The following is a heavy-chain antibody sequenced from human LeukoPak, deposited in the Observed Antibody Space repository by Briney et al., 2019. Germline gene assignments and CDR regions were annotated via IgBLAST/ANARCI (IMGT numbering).Heavy chain of an antibody. D-gene: IGHD1-14*01. J-gene: IGHJ4*02. CDR1: GYSIRNGYY. V-gene: IGHV4-38-2*01. Sequence: SETLSLTCAVSGYSIRNGYYWGWIRQPPGKGLEWIATIFHSGNSFYNPSLKSRVTISVDTSKNQSSLKLNSVAAADTAVYYCTRGRGATDGTFFVYFDNWGQGTLVTVSS. CDR2: IFHSGNS. CDR3: TRGRGATDGTFFVYFDN.